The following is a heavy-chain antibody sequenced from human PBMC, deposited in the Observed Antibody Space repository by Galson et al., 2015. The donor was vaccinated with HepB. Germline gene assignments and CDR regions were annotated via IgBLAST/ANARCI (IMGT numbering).Heavy chain of an antibody. D-gene: IGHD1-1*01. CDR1: GFTFSNFW. V-gene: IGHV3-7*01. CDR2: INQDGSEK. J-gene: IGHJ4*02. Sequence: SLRLSCAVSGFTFSNFWMSWVRQTPGKRLEWVANINQDGSEKYYVDSVKGRFTISRDNAKNSLYLQMNSLGVDDTAVYFCARDLVWRETGPDYWGQGTLVTVSS. CDR3: ARDLVWRETGPDY.